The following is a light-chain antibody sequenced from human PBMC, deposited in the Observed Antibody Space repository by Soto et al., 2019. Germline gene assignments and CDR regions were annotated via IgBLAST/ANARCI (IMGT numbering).Light chain of an antibody. J-gene: IGKJ3*01. CDR3: QKYNSAPFT. V-gene: IGKV1-27*01. Sequence: IQMTQSPSSLSASVGDRVTITCRASQGISNHLGWYRQKPGKAPELLFYAVSLLESGVPYRFSGSGFGTEFTHTIHILQPEYVATYYCQKYNSAPFTCGRGTKVLIK. CDR1: QGISNH. CDR2: AVS.